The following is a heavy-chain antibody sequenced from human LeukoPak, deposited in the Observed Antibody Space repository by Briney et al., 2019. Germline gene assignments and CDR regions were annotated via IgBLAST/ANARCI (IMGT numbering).Heavy chain of an antibody. CDR1: GDSISTFY. V-gene: IGHV4-4*07. CDR3: ARVVVGHIDY. Sequence: SETLSLTCTVFGDSISTFYWSWIRQPAGKGLEWIGHIYTSGSTNYNPSLKSRVTISVDTSKNQFSLKLSSVTAADTAVYYCARVVVGHIDYWGQGTLVTVSS. J-gene: IGHJ4*02. D-gene: IGHD3-22*01. CDR2: IYTSGST.